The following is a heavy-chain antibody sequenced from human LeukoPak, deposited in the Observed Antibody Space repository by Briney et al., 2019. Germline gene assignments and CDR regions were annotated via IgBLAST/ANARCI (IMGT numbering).Heavy chain of an antibody. Sequence: GESLKISCKGSGYSFTSYWIGWVRQMPGKGLEWMVIIYPGDCDTRYSPSFQGQVTISADKSISTAYLQWSSLKASDTAMYYCARHGVRAVAGPHWYCDLWGRGTLVSVSS. V-gene: IGHV5-51*01. J-gene: IGHJ2*01. CDR1: GYSFTSYW. D-gene: IGHD6-19*01. CDR2: IYPGDCDT. CDR3: ARHGVRAVAGPHWYCDL.